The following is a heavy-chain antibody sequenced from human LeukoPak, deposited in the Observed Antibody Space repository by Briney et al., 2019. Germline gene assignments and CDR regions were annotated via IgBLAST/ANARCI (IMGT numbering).Heavy chain of an antibody. J-gene: IGHJ6*04. D-gene: IGHD5-12*01. CDR2: IYYSGST. CDR3: ARSRGHADV. V-gene: IGHV4-39*01. CDR1: GGSISSSSYY. Sequence: KPLETLSLACTVSGGSISSSSYYWGWIRQPPGKGLEWIGSIYYSGSTYYNPSLKSRVTISVDTSKNQFSLKLSSVTAADTAVYYCARSRGHADVWGKGTTVTVSS.